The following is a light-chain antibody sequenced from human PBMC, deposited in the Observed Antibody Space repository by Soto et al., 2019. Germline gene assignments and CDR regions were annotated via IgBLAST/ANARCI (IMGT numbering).Light chain of an antibody. CDR3: QHYNSYPLT. CDR2: KAS. V-gene: IGKV1-5*03. J-gene: IGKJ4*01. Sequence: DLQMTQSPSTLSASVGDRVTITCRASQSISSWLAWYQQKSGKAPKLLIYKASSLESGVPSRFSGSGSGTEFTLTISSLQPDDFATYYCQHYNSYPLTFGGGTKVEIK. CDR1: QSISSW.